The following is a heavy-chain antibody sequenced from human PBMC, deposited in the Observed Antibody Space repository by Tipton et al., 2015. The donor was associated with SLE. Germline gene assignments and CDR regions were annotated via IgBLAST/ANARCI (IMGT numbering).Heavy chain of an antibody. V-gene: IGHV1-46*03. CDR2: INPSGGST. D-gene: IGHD3-22*01. J-gene: IGHJ4*02. Sequence: QSGAEVKKPGASVKVSCKASGYTFTSYYMHWVRQAPGQGLEWMGIINPSGGSTSYAQKFQGRVTMTRDTSTSTVYMELSSLRSEDTAVYYCARSLGGYDSSGYPDYWGQGTLVTVSS. CDR1: GYTFTSYY. CDR3: ARSLGGYDSSGYPDY.